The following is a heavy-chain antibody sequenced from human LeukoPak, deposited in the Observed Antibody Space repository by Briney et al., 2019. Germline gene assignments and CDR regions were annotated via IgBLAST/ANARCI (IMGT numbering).Heavy chain of an antibody. J-gene: IGHJ4*02. CDR3: ARDRWPFDY. V-gene: IGHV3-23*01. CDR1: GFTFSSSA. Sequence: GGSLRLSCAASGFTFSSSAMSWVRQAPGKGLEWVSNISGSGSGGSTYYADSAKGRFTISRDNAKNSLYLQMNSLRAEDTAVYYCARDRWPFDYWGQGTLVTVSS. CDR2: ISGSGSGGST. D-gene: IGHD4-23*01.